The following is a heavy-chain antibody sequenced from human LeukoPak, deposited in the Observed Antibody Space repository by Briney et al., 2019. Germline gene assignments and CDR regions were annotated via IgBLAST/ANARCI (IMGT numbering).Heavy chain of an antibody. D-gene: IGHD3-22*01. CDR1: GFTFSSYS. CDR3: ASSSSGYYYGHYFDY. J-gene: IGHJ4*02. Sequence: VGSLRLSCAASGFTFSSYSMNWVRQAPGKGLEWVSSISSSSSYIYYADSVKGRFTISRDNAKNSLYLQMNSLRAEDTAVYYCASSSSGYYYGHYFDYWGQGTLVTVSS. CDR2: ISSSSSYI. V-gene: IGHV3-21*01.